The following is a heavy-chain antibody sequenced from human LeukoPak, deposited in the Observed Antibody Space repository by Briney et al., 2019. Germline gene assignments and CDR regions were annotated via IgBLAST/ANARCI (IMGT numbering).Heavy chain of an antibody. Sequence: GGSLRLSCAASGFTFSSYSMNWVRQAPGKGLEWVSYISSSSSTMYYADSVKGRFTISRDNAKNSLYLQMNSLRAEDTAVYYCAMNFDWLPSRVDYWGQGTLVTVSS. J-gene: IGHJ4*02. V-gene: IGHV3-48*04. CDR3: AMNFDWLPSRVDY. CDR1: GFTFSSYS. CDR2: ISSSSSTM. D-gene: IGHD3-9*01.